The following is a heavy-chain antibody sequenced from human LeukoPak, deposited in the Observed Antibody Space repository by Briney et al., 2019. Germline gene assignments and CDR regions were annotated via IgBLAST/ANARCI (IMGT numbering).Heavy chain of an antibody. Sequence: GGSLRLSCAASGFPFSAYSMNWVRQAPGKGLEWVSYISSSGSTIYYADSVKGRFTISRDNAKNSLYLQMNSLRAEDTAVYYCARAYGDYEDYWGQGTLVTVSS. J-gene: IGHJ4*02. CDR1: GFPFSAYS. D-gene: IGHD4-17*01. V-gene: IGHV3-48*04. CDR2: ISSSGSTI. CDR3: ARAYGDYEDY.